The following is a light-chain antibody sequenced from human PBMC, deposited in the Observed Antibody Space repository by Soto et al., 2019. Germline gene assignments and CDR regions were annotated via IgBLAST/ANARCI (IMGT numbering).Light chain of an antibody. CDR3: LQDYSYPRT. CDR2: ATS. Sequence: AIQMTQSPSSLSSSVGDRVTITCRASQDIRTELGWYQQKPGEAPKLLIYATSSLRGGVPSRFSGSGSGTDFTLTISSLQPEDFATYYCLQDYSYPRTFGQGTKVEIK. V-gene: IGKV1-6*01. J-gene: IGKJ1*01. CDR1: QDIRTE.